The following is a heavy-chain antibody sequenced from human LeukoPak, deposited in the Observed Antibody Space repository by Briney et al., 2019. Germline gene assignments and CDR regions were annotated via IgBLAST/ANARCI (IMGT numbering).Heavy chain of an antibody. Sequence: ASVKVSCKASGYTFTSYDINWVRQATGQGPEWMGWMNPNSGNTGYVQKFQGRVTMTRNTSISTAYMELSNVRSEDTAMYYCAINLPANRRFQHWGQGTLVTVSS. CDR1: GYTFTSYD. V-gene: IGHV1-8*01. J-gene: IGHJ1*01. D-gene: IGHD1-14*01. CDR2: MNPNSGNT. CDR3: AINLPANRRFQH.